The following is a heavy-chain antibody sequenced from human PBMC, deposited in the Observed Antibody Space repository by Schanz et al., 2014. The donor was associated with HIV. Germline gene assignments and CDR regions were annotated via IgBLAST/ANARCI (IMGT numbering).Heavy chain of an antibody. D-gene: IGHD3-9*01. CDR2: TKQEGSEK. Sequence: VQLVESGGGVVQPGDSLRLSCVASGFVFRDFAMAWVRQAPGRGPGGGPNTKQEGSEKYYVDSVKGRFAISRDNAKNSLFLQMERLRAEDTALYYCVREGVTGYYDGWGQGTLVTVSS. CDR1: GFVFRDFA. CDR3: VREGVTGYYDG. J-gene: IGHJ4*02. V-gene: IGHV3-7*01.